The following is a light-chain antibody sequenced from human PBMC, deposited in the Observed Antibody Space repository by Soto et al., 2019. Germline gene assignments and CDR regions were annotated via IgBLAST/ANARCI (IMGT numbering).Light chain of an antibody. J-gene: IGLJ2*01. V-gene: IGLV2-14*01. Sequence: QSALTQPASVSGSPGQSITISCTGTSSDVGGYNYVSWYQQHPGKAPKLMISDVSNRPSGVSDRFSGSKSGNTASLTISGLPAEDEADYYCSSYTNSGTLVVFGGGTKLTVL. CDR3: SSYTNSGTLVV. CDR1: SSDVGGYNY. CDR2: DVS.